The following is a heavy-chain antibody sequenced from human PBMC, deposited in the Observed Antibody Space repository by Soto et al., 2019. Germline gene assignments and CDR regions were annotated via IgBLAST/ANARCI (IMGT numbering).Heavy chain of an antibody. J-gene: IGHJ5*02. D-gene: IGHD3-3*01. CDR1: GGSISSSSYY. CDR3: ARRGDNYDFWSVNWFDP. V-gene: IGHV4-39*01. CDR2: IYYSGST. Sequence: SETLSLTCTVSGGSISSSSYYWGWIRQPPGKGLEWIGSIYYSGSTYYNPSLKSRVTISVDTSKNQFSLKLSSVTAADTAVYYCARRGDNYDFWSVNWFDPRGQGTLVTVSS.